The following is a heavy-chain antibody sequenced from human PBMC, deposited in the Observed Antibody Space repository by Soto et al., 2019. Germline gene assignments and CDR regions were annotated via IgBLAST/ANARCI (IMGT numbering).Heavy chain of an antibody. CDR2: INSDGSST. J-gene: IGHJ6*02. V-gene: IGHV3-74*01. D-gene: IGHD6-19*01. CDR3: ARDRIAVAGNPYYYYYGMDV. Sequence: EGSLRLPCAASGFPFSSYWMHWVRQAPGKGLVWVSRINSDGSSTSYADSVKGRFTISRDNAKNTLYLQMNSLRAEDTAVYYCARDRIAVAGNPYYYYYGMDVWGQGTTVTVSS. CDR1: GFPFSSYW.